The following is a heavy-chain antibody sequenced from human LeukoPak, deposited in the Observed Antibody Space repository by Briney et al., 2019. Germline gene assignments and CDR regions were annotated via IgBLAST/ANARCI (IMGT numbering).Heavy chain of an antibody. D-gene: IGHD3-10*01. V-gene: IGHV1-18*01. CDR1: GYTFTSYG. J-gene: IGHJ4*02. CDR3: ARDTTMVRGVIPFDY. Sequence: ASVTVSCKASGYTFTSYGISWVRQAPGQGLEWMGWISAYNGNTNYAQKLQGRVTMTTDTSTSTAYMELRSLRSDDTAVYYCARDTTMVRGVIPFDYWGQGTLVTVSS. CDR2: ISAYNGNT.